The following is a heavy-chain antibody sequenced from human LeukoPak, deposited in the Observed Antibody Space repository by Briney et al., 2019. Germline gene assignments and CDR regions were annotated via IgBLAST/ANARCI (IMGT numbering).Heavy chain of an antibody. CDR2: IDWDDDK. CDR1: GGSVSSGSYY. Sequence: TLSLTCTVSGGSVSSGSYYWNWIRQPPGKALEWLARIDWDDDKYYSTSLKTRLTISKDTSKNQVVLTMTNMDPMDTATYYCARLVGATIDYWGQGTLVTVSS. J-gene: IGHJ4*02. D-gene: IGHD1-26*01. V-gene: IGHV2-70*11. CDR3: ARLVGATIDY.